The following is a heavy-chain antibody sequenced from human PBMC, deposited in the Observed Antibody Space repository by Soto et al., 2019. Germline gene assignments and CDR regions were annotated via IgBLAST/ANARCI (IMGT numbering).Heavy chain of an antibody. CDR1: GGTFSSYA. V-gene: IGHV1-69*13. D-gene: IGHD3-22*01. CDR3: ARERYYYDSSGYPNKGMDV. Sequence: GASVKVSCKASGGTFSSYAISWVRQAPGQGLEWMGGIIPIFGTANYAQKFQGRVTMTADESTSTAYMELSSLRSEDTAVYYCARERYYYDSSGYPNKGMDVWGQGTTVNVSS. J-gene: IGHJ6*02. CDR2: IIPIFGTA.